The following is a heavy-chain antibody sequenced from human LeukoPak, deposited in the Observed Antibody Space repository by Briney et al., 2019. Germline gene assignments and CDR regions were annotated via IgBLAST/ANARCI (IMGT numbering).Heavy chain of an antibody. D-gene: IGHD6-19*01. J-gene: IGHJ4*02. CDR1: GFTFNNYA. CDR2: ISGSGGST. Sequence: GGSLRLSCAASGFTFNNYAMSWVRQAPGKGLEWGSAISGSGGSTYYADSVKGRFTISRDNSKNTLYLQMNSLRAEDTAVYYCAKDARPSGSSGWYSSDYWGQGTLVTVSS. CDR3: AKDARPSGSSGWYSSDY. V-gene: IGHV3-23*01.